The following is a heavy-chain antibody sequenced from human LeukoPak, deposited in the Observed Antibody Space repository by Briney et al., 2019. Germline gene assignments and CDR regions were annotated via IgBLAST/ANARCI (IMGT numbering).Heavy chain of an antibody. V-gene: IGHV3-23*01. CDR3: AKSNYDFWSGYPTDAFDI. Sequence: GGSLRLSCAASGSTFSSYAMSWVRQAPGKGLEWVSAISGSGGSTYYADSVKGRFTISRDNSKNTLYLQMNSLRAEDTAVYYCAKSNYDFWSGYPTDAFDIWGQGTMVTVSS. CDR1: GSTFSSYA. J-gene: IGHJ3*02. D-gene: IGHD3-3*01. CDR2: ISGSGGST.